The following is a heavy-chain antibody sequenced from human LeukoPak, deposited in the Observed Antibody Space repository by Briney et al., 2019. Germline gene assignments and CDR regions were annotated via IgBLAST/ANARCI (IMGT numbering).Heavy chain of an antibody. Sequence: GGSLRLSCAASGFTFSSYSMNWVRQAPGKGLEWVSSISSSSSYIYYADSVKGRFTISRDNAKNSLYLQMNSLRAEDTAVYYCAKGLAAAGFFDYWGQGTLVTVSS. CDR1: GFTFSSYS. J-gene: IGHJ4*02. D-gene: IGHD6-13*01. CDR3: AKGLAAAGFFDY. V-gene: IGHV3-21*04. CDR2: ISSSSSYI.